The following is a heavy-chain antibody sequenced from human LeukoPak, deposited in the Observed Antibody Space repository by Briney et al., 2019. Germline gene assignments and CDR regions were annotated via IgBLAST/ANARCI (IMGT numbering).Heavy chain of an antibody. Sequence: PGGSLRLSCAASGFTFSNYALVWVRQAPGKGLEWVSAIRGSGGNGNYADAVKGRFTISRDNSKNTLYLQMNSLRVEDTAIYYCGRDPNGDYVGAFEFWGQGTIVTVSS. V-gene: IGHV3-23*01. J-gene: IGHJ3*01. D-gene: IGHD4-17*01. CDR3: GRDPNGDYVGAFEF. CDR1: GFTFSNYA. CDR2: IRGSGGNG.